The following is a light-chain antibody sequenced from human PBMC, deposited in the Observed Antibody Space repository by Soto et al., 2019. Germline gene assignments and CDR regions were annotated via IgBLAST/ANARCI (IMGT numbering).Light chain of an antibody. J-gene: IGLJ1*01. V-gene: IGLV2-14*01. CDR1: TSDIGDYNY. CDR2: LVS. CDR3: TSWGI. Sequence: QSALTPPASVSGSPGQSIPISCTGTTSDIGDYNYVSWYQHLPDKVPKLIISLVSNLPSGVSNRFSGSKSGNTASLTISGLQAEDEGDYYCTSWGIFGPGTKVTVL.